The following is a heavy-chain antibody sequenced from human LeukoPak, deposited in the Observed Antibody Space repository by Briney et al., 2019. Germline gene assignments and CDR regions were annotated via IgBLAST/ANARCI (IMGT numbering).Heavy chain of an antibody. J-gene: IGHJ4*02. CDR3: ARSYYYGSGSFPAFDY. CDR1: GYSFSSYW. CDR2: IYPGDSDT. D-gene: IGHD3-10*01. V-gene: IGHV5-51*01. Sequence: GESLKISCKGSGYSFSSYWIGWVRQIPGKGLEWMGIIYPGDSDTKYSPPFQGQVTISADKSISTAYLQWSSLKAWDTAMYYCARSYYYGSGSFPAFDYWGQGTLVTVSS.